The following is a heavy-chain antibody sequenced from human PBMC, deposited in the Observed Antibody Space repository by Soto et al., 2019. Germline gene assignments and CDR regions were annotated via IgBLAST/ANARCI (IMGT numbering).Heavy chain of an antibody. CDR3: AGSNRGVTHDY. V-gene: IGHV4-39*07. CDR2: IYFRGNT. Sequence: SDSLSQTFSFSGVSITGAEYYWRWIRQPPGKGLEWIGSIYFRGNTYYNPSLQTRVTISLDKSKSQFSLKLSSVTAADTAVYYCAGSNRGVTHDYWGQGTLVTVSS. D-gene: IGHD3-10*01. J-gene: IGHJ4*02. CDR1: GVSITGAEYY.